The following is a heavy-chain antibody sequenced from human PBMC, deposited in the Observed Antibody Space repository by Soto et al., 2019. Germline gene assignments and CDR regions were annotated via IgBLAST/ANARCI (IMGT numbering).Heavy chain of an antibody. CDR2: IYYSGST. J-gene: IGHJ5*02. D-gene: IGHD3-10*01. CDR1: GGSISSYY. V-gene: IGHV4-59*01. CDR3: AREVNYYGSGSYSGYNWFDP. Sequence: SSETLSLTCTVSGGSISSYYWSWIRQPPGKGLEWIGYIYYSGSTNYNPSLKSRVTISVDTSKNQFSLKLSSVTAADTAVYYCAREVNYYGSGSYSGYNWFDPWGQGTLVTVSS.